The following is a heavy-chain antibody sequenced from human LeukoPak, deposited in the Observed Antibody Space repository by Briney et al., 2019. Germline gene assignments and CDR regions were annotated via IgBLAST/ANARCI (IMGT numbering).Heavy chain of an antibody. CDR1: GFTVSSNY. V-gene: IGHV3-48*01. J-gene: IGHJ4*02. Sequence: AGGSLRLSCAASGFTVSSNYMSWVRQAPGKGLEWVSYISSSSSTIYYADSVKGRFTISRDNAKNSLYLQMNSLRAEDTAVYYCAIGSNLDYWGQGTLVTVSS. D-gene: IGHD1-26*01. CDR2: ISSSSSTI. CDR3: AIGSNLDY.